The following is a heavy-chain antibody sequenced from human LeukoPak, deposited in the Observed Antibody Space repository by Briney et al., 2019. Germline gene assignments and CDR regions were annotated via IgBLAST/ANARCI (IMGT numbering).Heavy chain of an antibody. Sequence: ASVKVSFKSSGYTFTSYYMHWVRQAPAQGLEWMGIINPSGGSTSYAQKFQGRVTMTRDTSTSTVYMELSSLRSEDTAVYYCARENEAYYYDSSGHFDYWGQGTLVTVSS. J-gene: IGHJ4*02. CDR3: ARENEAYYYDSSGHFDY. CDR2: INPSGGST. V-gene: IGHV1-46*01. D-gene: IGHD3-22*01. CDR1: GYTFTSYY.